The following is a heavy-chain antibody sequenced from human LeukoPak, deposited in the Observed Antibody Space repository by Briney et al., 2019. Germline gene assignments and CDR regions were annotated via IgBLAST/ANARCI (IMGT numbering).Heavy chain of an antibody. V-gene: IGHV3-74*01. J-gene: IGHJ4*02. CDR3: ARGHSSGYYTDY. CDR1: GFTFSSHW. CDR2: IYDDGSRT. D-gene: IGHD6-19*01. Sequence: GESLRLSCAVSGFTFSSHWMHWVRQAPGKGLVWVSRIYDDGSRTNYADSVKGRLTISRDNAKNTLYLQVNSLRAEDTAVYYCARGHSSGYYTDYWGQGILVTVSS.